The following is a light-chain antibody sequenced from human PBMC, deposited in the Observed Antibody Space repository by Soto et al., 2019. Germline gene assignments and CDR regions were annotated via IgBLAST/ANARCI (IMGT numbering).Light chain of an antibody. CDR1: QSVSSSY. CDR2: GAS. V-gene: IGKV3-20*01. CDR3: QEYGSSPGMYT. Sequence: ELVLTQSPGTLSLSPGERATLSCRASQSVSSSYLAWYQQKPGQAPRLLIYGASSRATGIPDRLSGSGSGTDFTLTISRLESEDFAVYYCQEYGSSPGMYTFGQGTKLEIK. J-gene: IGKJ2*01.